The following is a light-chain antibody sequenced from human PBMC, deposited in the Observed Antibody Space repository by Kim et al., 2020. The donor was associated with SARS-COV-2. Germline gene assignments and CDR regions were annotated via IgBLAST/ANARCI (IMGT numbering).Light chain of an antibody. V-gene: IGLV1-40*01. CDR3: QSYDSSLSVWV. Sequence: QRVTISCTGSSSNIGAGYDVHWYQQLPGTAPKLLIYGNNNRPSGVPDRFSGSKSGTSASLAITGLQAEDEADYYCQSYDSSLSVWVFGGGTKLTVL. CDR2: GNN. J-gene: IGLJ3*02. CDR1: SSNIGAGYD.